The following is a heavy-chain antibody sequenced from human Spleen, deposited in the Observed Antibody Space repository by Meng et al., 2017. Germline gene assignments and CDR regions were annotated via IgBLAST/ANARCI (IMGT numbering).Heavy chain of an antibody. CDR2: ISWNSAST. Sequence: SLKISCATSGFTFDDHAMHWVRQGPGKGLEWVSGISWNSASTGYGDSVKGRFTISRDNSKNTVYLQMNSLRGEDTALYYCAKGGGYSYGYVAFWGQGILVTVSS. CDR1: GFTFDDHA. CDR3: AKGGGYSYGYVAF. D-gene: IGHD5-18*01. V-gene: IGHV3-9*01. J-gene: IGHJ4*02.